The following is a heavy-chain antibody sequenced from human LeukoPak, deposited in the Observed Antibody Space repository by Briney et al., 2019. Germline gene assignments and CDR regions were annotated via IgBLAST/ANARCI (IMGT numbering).Heavy chain of an antibody. D-gene: IGHD3-10*01. CDR1: GGTFSSYA. J-gene: IGHJ6*02. CDR2: IIPIFGTA. V-gene: IGHV1-69*06. Sequence: SVKVSCKASGGTFSSYAISWVRQAPGQGLEWMGGIIPIFGTANYAQKFQGRVTITADKSTSTAYMELSSLRSEDTAVYYCARDGSYYGSGSYYGMDVWGQGTTVTVSS. CDR3: ARDGSYYGSGSYYGMDV.